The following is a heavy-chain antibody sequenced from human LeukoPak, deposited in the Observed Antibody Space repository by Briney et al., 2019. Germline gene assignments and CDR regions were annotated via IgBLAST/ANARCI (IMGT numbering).Heavy chain of an antibody. D-gene: IGHD4/OR15-4a*01. CDR3: TRDRAYGALDY. J-gene: IGHJ4*02. V-gene: IGHV3-30*02. Sequence: GSLRLSCAASGFIFSSYGMYWVRQAPGKGLEWVAFIRYDGRNKYYTDSVKGRFTISRDNSKNTLYLQMNSLRAEDTAVYYCTRDRAYGALDYWGQGTLVTVSS. CDR2: IRYDGRNK. CDR1: GFIFSSYG.